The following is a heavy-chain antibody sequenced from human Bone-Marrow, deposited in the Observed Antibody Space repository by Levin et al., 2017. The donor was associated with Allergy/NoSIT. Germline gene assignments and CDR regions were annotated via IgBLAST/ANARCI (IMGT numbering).Heavy chain of an antibody. CDR2: IRSKRYGATS. CDR1: GFNFDDSN. Sequence: QAGGSLRLSCKGSGFNFDDSNMSWVRQAPGKGLEWIAFIRSKRYGATSEYAASVKGRVTISRDDSKAIAYLQINSLKKDDTGIYYCARDSGRLWRGVEFHSWGQGTLVTVSS. J-gene: IGHJ4*02. V-gene: IGHV3-49*04. CDR3: ARDSGRLWRGVEFHS. D-gene: IGHD3-3*01.